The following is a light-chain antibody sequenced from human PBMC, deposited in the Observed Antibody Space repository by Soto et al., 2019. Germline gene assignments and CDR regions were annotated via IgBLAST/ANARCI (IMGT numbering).Light chain of an antibody. CDR2: GAS. V-gene: IGKV3-15*01. J-gene: IGKJ2*01. CDR3: QQYYRYLT. CDR1: QSISSN. Sequence: EIVMTQSPATLSVSPGERATLSCRASQSISSNLAWYQQKPGQTPRLLIYGASTRATGIPARFSGSGSRTEFTLTINSLQSEDFAVYYCQQYYRYLTFGQGTKLEI.